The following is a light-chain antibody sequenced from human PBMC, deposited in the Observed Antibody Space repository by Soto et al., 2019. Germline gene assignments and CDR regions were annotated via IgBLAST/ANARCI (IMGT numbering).Light chain of an antibody. CDR2: DVR. V-gene: IGLV2-14*01. CDR1: SSDVGGYNY. J-gene: IGLJ2*01. CDR3: SSYTSSSTVI. Sequence: QPALTQPASVSGSPGQSITISCTGTSSDVGGYNYISWYQQHPGKAPKFIIYDVRNRPSGVSNRFSGSRSVNTASLTISGLQAEDEADYYCSSYTSSSTVIFGGGTKLTVL.